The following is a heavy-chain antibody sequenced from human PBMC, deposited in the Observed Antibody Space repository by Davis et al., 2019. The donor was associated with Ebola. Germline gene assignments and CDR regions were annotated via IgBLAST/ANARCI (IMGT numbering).Heavy chain of an antibody. J-gene: IGHJ6*02. CDR3: ARDLMVQGVYYYGMDV. V-gene: IGHV1-69*05. CDR1: GGTFSSYA. D-gene: IGHD3-10*01. Sequence: SVKVSCKASGGTFSSYAISWVRQAPGQGLEWMGGIIPIFGTANYAQKFQGRVTMTRDTSTSTVYMELSSLRSEDTAVYYCARDLMVQGVYYYGMDVWGQGTTVTVSS. CDR2: IIPIFGTA.